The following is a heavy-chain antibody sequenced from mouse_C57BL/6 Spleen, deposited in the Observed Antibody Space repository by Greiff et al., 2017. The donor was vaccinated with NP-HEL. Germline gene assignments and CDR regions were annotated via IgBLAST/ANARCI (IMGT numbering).Heavy chain of an antibody. J-gene: IGHJ3*01. CDR3: ARSGYYGSREFAY. V-gene: IGHV1-54*01. CDR1: GYAFTNYL. CDR2: INPGSGGT. Sequence: QVQLQQSGAELVRPGTSVKVSCKASGYAFTNYLIEWVKQRPGQGLEWIGVINPGSGGTNYNEKFKGKATLTADKSSSTAYMQLSSLTSEDSAVYFCARSGYYGSREFAYWGQGTLVTVSA. D-gene: IGHD1-1*01.